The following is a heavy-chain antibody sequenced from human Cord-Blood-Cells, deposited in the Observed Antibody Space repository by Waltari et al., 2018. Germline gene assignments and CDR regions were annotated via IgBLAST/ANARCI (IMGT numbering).Heavy chain of an antibody. CDR1: GGSFSGYY. CDR2: INHSGST. V-gene: IGHV4-34*01. CDR3: ARGGHYGGVPFDP. Sequence: QVQLQQWGAGLLKPSETRSLTCAVYGGSFSGYYWSWIRQPPGKGLEWIGEINHSGSTNYNPSLKSRVTISVDTSKNQFSLKLSSVTAADTAVYYCARGGHYGGVPFDPWGQGTLVTVSS. J-gene: IGHJ5*02. D-gene: IGHD4-17*01.